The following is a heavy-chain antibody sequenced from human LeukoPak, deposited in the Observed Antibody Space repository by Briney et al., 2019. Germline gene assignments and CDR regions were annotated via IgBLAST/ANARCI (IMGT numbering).Heavy chain of an antibody. D-gene: IGHD3-22*01. J-gene: IGHJ4*02. CDR3: AREGYYDSSDYSYFDY. CDR2: IYYSGST. V-gene: IGHV4-59*11. Sequence: SETLSLTCTVSGGSISSHYWSWIRQPPGKGLEWIGYIYYSGSTNYNPSLKSRVTISVDTSKNQFPLKLSSVTAADTAVYYCAREGYYDSSDYSYFDYWGQGTLVTASS. CDR1: GGSISSHY.